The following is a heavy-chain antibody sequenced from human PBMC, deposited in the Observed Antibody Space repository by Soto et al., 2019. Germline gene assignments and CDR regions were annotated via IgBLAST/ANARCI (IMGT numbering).Heavy chain of an antibody. V-gene: IGHV3-72*01. CDR2: IRRKANSYTT. CDR3: AMLGGWSGGSSGMDV. Sequence: EVQLVESGGGLVQPGGSLRLSCAASGLIFSDYHMDWVRQAPGKGLEWVGRIRRKANSYTTEYAASVKGRFTISRDDSKNSLYLQMKSLTSEDTAVYYCAMLGGWSGGSSGMDVWGQGTTVTVSS. J-gene: IGHJ6*02. D-gene: IGHD6-19*01. CDR1: GLIFSDYH.